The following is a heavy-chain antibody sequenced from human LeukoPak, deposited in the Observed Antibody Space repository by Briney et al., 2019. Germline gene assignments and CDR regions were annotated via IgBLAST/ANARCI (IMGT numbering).Heavy chain of an antibody. J-gene: IGHJ4*02. V-gene: IGHV3-53*01. D-gene: IGHD3-16*01. CDR3: ARTRDASLGPYFDY. CDR2: IYSGGST. Sequence: GGSLRLSCAASGFTVSSNYMSWVRQAPGKGLEWVSVIYSGGSTYYADSVKGRFTISRDNSKNTLYLQMNSLRAEDTAVYYCARTRDASLGPYFDYWGQGTLVTVSS. CDR1: GFTVSSNY.